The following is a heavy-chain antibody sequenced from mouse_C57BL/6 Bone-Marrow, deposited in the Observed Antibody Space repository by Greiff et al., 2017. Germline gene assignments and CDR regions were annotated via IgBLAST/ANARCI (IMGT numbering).Heavy chain of an antibody. CDR2: IDPANGNT. CDR3: ARCSFYYAMDY. J-gene: IGHJ4*01. CDR1: GFNIKNTN. Sequence: EVQLQQSVAELVRPGASVKLSCTASGFNIKNTNMHWVKQRPEQGLEWIGRIDPANGNTKYAPKFQGKASITADTSSNTACLQLSSLTSEDTAIYCCARCSFYYAMDYWGQGTAVTVSA. V-gene: IGHV14-3*01. D-gene: IGHD1-1*01.